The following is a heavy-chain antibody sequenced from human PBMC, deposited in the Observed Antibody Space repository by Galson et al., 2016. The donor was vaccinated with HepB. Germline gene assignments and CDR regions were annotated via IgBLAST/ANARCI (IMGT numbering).Heavy chain of an antibody. D-gene: IGHD2-15*01. CDR3: VQDSDTGWSYPHY. CDR2: IFHDGSEL. CDR1: GFNFKNYG. J-gene: IGHJ4*02. V-gene: IGHV3-33*06. Sequence: SLRLSCAGSGFNFKNYGMHWVRQAPGKGLEWVAVIFHDGSELYYADSVKGRFTISRDNSKSTVDLQMNSLRVEDTAVYSCVQDSDTGWSYPHYWGQGSLVTVSS.